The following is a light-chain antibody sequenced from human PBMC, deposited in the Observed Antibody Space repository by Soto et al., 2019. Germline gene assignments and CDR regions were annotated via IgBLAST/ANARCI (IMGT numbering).Light chain of an antibody. CDR1: SSDVGAFNY. V-gene: IGLV2-11*01. CDR2: DVS. CDR3: CSYAGNSWV. J-gene: IGLJ3*02. Sequence: QSALTQPRSVSGSPGQSVTISCTGSSSDVGAFNYVSWYQQHPGKAPKVMIYDVSQRPSGVPDRFSGPKSGNTASLTISGLQAEDEADYFCCSYAGNSWVFGGGTKLTVL.